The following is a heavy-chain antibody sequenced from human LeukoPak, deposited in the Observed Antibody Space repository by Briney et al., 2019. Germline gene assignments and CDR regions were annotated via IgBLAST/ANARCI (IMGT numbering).Heavy chain of an antibody. CDR1: GFTLSSYA. CDR2: ISDTGNT. Sequence: GGSLRLSCAASGFTLSSYAMSWVRQAPGKGLEWVSAISDTGNTYHADSVKGRFTISRDSSKNTLFLQMNRLRPEDAAVYYCAKAPVTTCRGAFCYPFDYWGLGTLITVSS. CDR3: AKAPVTTCRGAFCYPFDY. J-gene: IGHJ4*02. V-gene: IGHV3-23*01. D-gene: IGHD2-15*01.